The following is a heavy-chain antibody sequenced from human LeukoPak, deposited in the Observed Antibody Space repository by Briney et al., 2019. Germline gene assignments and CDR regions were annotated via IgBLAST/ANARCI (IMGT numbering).Heavy chain of an antibody. CDR1: GSSISSYY. V-gene: IGHV4-59*01. Sequence: PSETLSLTCTVSGSSISSYYWSWIRQPPGKGLEWIGYIYYSGSTNYNPSLKSRVTISVDTSKNQFSLKLSSVTAADTAVYYCARTAPRVNFDYWGQGTLVTVSS. CDR3: ARTAPRVNFDY. CDR2: IYYSGST. J-gene: IGHJ4*02.